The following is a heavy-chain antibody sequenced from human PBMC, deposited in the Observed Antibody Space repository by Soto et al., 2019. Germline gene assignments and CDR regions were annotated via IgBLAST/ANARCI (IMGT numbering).Heavy chain of an antibody. CDR1: GYTFIHYY. D-gene: IGHD2-21*01. CDR2: INPNGGST. J-gene: IGHJ4*02. Sequence: QVQLVQSGAEVKKPGASVKVSCKASGYTFIHYYIHWVRQAPGQGLEWMAIINPNGGSTNYAQKSQGRVTVTSDTSTSTVSMELNSLGSDDTAVYFCARSLLQGDFWGQGTLVTVSS. V-gene: IGHV1-46*01. CDR3: ARSLLQGDF.